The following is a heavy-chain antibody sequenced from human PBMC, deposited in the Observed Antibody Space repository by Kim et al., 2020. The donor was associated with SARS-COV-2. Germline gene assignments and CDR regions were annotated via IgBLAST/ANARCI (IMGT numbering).Heavy chain of an antibody. Sequence: ANDAPKFQGRVTITADESTSTAYMELSSLRSEDTAVYYCAGGPPLYYFDYWGQGTLVTVSS. CDR2: A. J-gene: IGHJ4*02. CDR3: AGGPPLYYFDY. V-gene: IGHV1-69*01.